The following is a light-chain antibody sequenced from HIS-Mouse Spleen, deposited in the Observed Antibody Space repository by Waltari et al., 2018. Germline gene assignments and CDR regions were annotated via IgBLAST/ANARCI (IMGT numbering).Light chain of an antibody. CDR1: ALPKQY. CDR3: QSADSSGTYHVV. J-gene: IGLJ2*01. V-gene: IGLV3-25*03. CDR2: KDS. Sequence: SYDLTQPPSVSVSPGQTARITCSGDALPKQYADWYQQKPGQAPVLVIYKDSERPSGIPERFSGSSSGTTVTLTISGVQAEDEADYYCQSADSSGTYHVVFGGGTKLTVL.